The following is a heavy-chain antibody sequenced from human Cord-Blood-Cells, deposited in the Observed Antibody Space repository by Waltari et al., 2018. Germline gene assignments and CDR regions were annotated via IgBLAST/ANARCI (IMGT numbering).Heavy chain of an antibody. Sequence: QVQLVQSGAEVKKPGSSVKVSCKASGGTFSSYAISWVRQAPGQGLEWMGGIIPIFGTANYAQKFQGRVTITADESTSTAYMELSSLRSEDTAVYYCARAGDGWFGELLNWFDPWGQGTLVTVSS. CDR3: ARAGDGWFGELLNWFDP. CDR2: IIPIFGTA. V-gene: IGHV1-69*01. CDR1: GGTFSSYA. J-gene: IGHJ5*02. D-gene: IGHD3-10*01.